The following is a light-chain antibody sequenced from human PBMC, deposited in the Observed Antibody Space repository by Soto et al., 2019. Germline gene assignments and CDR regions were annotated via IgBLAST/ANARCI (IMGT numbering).Light chain of an antibody. J-gene: IGKJ2*01. CDR2: GAS. V-gene: IGKV3-20*01. CDR1: QSITLNY. CDR3: QQYGSSPYT. Sequence: ENVLTQSPGTLSLFPGERATLSCTASQSITLNYLAWYQQKPGQAPRLLISGASSRATGIPDRFIGSWSGTDFTLTISRLEPEDFAVYYCQQYGSSPYTFGQGTKVESK.